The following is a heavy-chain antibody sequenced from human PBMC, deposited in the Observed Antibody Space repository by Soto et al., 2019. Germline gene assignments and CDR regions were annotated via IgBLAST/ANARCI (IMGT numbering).Heavy chain of an antibody. V-gene: IGHV4-4*02. D-gene: IGHD2-2*01. CDR1: GVSFTSSNW. CDR2: IYHCGRT. J-gene: IGHJ6*02. CDR3: ARDSGYCISTICEGLGPPYYSGMPV. Sequence: SETLSLTCAVCGVSFTSSNWWSWVRQPAGKGLEWIGEIYHCGRTNYNPSLKSRVTRSVHKSKNQFSLKLSPVTAPDTAVYYCARDSGYCISTICEGLGPPYYSGMPVSAHGHTLIVS.